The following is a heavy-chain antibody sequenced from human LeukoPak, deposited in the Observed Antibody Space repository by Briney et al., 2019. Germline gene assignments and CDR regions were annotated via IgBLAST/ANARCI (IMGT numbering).Heavy chain of an antibody. D-gene: IGHD6-13*01. J-gene: IGHJ6*03. CDR1: GGSFSGYY. CDR3: ARIAAAALYYYYYYMDV. Sequence: PSETLSLTCAVYGGSFSGYYWSWIRQPPGKGLEWIGEINHSGSTNYNPSLKSRVTISVDTSKNQFSLKLSSVTAADTAVYYCARIAAAALYYYYYYMDVWGKGTPVTVSS. CDR2: INHSGST. V-gene: IGHV4-34*01.